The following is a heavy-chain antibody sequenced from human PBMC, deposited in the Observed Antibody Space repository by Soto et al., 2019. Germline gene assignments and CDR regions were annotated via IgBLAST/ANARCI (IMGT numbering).Heavy chain of an antibody. D-gene: IGHD7-27*01. CDR3: XGXPPNWGFDS. J-gene: IGHJ5*01. V-gene: IGHV1-8*01. Sequence: QVQLVQSGAEVKKPGASVKVSCKASGYTFTSYDINWVRQTAGQGLEWMGWMSPKTANTGYAQKFQDRVTMTRSTSISTAYMELSSLTSEDTAVYYCXGXPPNWGFDSWGQGTPVTVSS. CDR2: MSPKTANT. CDR1: GYTFTSYD.